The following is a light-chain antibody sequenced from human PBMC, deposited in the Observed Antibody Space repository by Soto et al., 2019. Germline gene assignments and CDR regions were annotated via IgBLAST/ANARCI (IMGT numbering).Light chain of an antibody. Sequence: EIVMTQSPATLCLSPGERATLSCRASQSVSSSYLAWYLQKPGQAPRLLIYDASTRAPGIPARFSGRGSGADFTLTISSLEPEDFAVYYCQQRSDSITFGQGTRLEIK. CDR3: QQRSDSIT. CDR2: DAS. V-gene: IGKV3D-20*02. CDR1: QSVSSSY. J-gene: IGKJ5*01.